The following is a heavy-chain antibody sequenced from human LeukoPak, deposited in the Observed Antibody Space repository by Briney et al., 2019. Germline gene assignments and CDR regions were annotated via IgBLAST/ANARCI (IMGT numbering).Heavy chain of an antibody. J-gene: IGHJ3*02. D-gene: IGHD3-22*01. Sequence: GGSLRLSCAASGFTFSSYEMNWVRQAPGKGLEWVSYISSSGSTIYYADSVKGRFTISRDNAKSSLYLQMDSLRAEDTAVYYCARARSAYYYDIRFGAFDIWGQGTMVTVSS. CDR1: GFTFSSYE. V-gene: IGHV3-48*03. CDR2: ISSSGSTI. CDR3: ARARSAYYYDIRFGAFDI.